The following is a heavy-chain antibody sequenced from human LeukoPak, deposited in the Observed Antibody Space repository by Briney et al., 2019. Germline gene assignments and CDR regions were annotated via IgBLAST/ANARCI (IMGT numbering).Heavy chain of an antibody. CDR3: ARNLVPYFGELDP. CDR1: GGSISSYY. CDR2: IHHTGTA. V-gene: IGHV4-59*06. J-gene: IGHJ5*02. Sequence: SETPSLTCTVSGGSISSYYWSWIRQSPVKGLEWIGYIHHTGTAYYNPSLRSRVSISVFTSNNQFSLTLISVTAADTAVYYCARNLVPYFGELDPWGRGTLVTVSS. D-gene: IGHD3-10*01.